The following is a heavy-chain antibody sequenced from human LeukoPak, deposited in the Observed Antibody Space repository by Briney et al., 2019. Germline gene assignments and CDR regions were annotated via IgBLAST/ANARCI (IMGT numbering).Heavy chain of an antibody. CDR1: GFTFSTYP. V-gene: IGHV3-30-3*01. CDR2: IXHDGSNK. CDR3: ARGDFWSGYYSGYXYYMDV. Sequence: GGSLRLSCAASGFTFSTYPMHWVRQAPGKGLEWVAVIXHDGSNKYNADSVKGRFTISRDNSKNTLYLQMNSLRAEDTAVYYXARGDFWSGYYSGYXYYMDVWGKGTTVTVSS. D-gene: IGHD3-3*01. J-gene: IGHJ6*03.